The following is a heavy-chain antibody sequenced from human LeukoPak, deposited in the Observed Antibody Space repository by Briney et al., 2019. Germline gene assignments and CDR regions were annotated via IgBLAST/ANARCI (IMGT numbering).Heavy chain of an antibody. CDR1: GGSIKSDGYY. V-gene: IGHV4-31*03. CDR3: ARDAGSGSRGHYY. J-gene: IGHJ4*02. CDR2: IYHSGST. Sequence: SETLSLTCTVSGGSIKSDGYYWSWVRQHPGKGLEWIGYIYHSGSTYYNPSLKSRASMSVDMSKNHFSLKLNSVTAADTAIYYCARDAGSGSRGHYYWGQGTLVTVSS. D-gene: IGHD3-10*01.